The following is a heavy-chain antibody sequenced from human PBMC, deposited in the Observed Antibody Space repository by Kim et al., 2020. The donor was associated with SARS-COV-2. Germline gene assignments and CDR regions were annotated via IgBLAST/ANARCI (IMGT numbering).Heavy chain of an antibody. V-gene: IGHV1-24*01. CDR1: GYTLTELS. CDR3: ATVGRWELIFDY. J-gene: IGHJ4*02. Sequence: ASVKVSCKVSGYTLTELSMHWVRQAPGKGLEWMGGFDPEDGETIYAQKFQGRVTMTEDTSTDTAYMELSSLRSEDTAVYYCATVGRWELIFDYWGQGTLVTVSS. CDR2: FDPEDGET. D-gene: IGHD1-26*01.